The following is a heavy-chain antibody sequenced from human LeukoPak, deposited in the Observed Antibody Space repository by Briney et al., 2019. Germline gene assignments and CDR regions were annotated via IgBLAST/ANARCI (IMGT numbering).Heavy chain of an antibody. CDR1: GFTFSSYW. CDR2: INSDGSSA. J-gene: IGHJ6*02. Sequence: PGGSLRLSCAASGFTFSSYWMHWVRQAPGKGLVWVSRINSDGSSASYADSVKGRFTISRDNSKNTLYLQMNSLRAEDTAVYYCASSTTLTLNYYYYGMDVWGQGTTVTVSS. V-gene: IGHV3-74*01. D-gene: IGHD1-1*01. CDR3: ASSTTLTLNYYYYGMDV.